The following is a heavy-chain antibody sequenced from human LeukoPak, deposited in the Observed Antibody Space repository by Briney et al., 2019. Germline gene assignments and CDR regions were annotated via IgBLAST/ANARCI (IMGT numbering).Heavy chain of an antibody. CDR2: IKGSGRST. CDR1: GFTFSSSG. CDR3: AVIYVSGSYFVYY. D-gene: IGHD3-10*01. Sequence: PGGSLRLSCAASGFTFSSSGMTWVRQAPGKGLEWVSAIKGSGRSTYYADAVRGRITISRDNSKNTLYLQMNSLRTEHTAVYYCAVIYVSGSYFVYYWGQGTLVTVSS. J-gene: IGHJ4*02. V-gene: IGHV3-23*01.